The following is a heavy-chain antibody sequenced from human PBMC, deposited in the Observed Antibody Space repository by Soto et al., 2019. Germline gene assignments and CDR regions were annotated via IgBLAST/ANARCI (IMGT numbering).Heavy chain of an antibody. J-gene: IGHJ4*02. CDR1: GGSISSSSYY. Sequence: SETLSLTCTVSGGSISSSSYYWGWIRQPPGKGLEWIGSIYYSGSTYYNPSLKSRVTISVDTSKNQFSLKLSSVTAADTAVYYCARHGFFDWFMVAYWGQGTLVPVSS. V-gene: IGHV4-39*01. CDR2: IYYSGST. D-gene: IGHD3-3*01. CDR3: ARHGFFDWFMVAY.